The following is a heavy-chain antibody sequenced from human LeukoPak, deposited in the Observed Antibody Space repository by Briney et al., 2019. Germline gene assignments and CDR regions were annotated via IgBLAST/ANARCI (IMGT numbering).Heavy chain of an antibody. J-gene: IGHJ6*03. CDR3: ASDSGYVGYYYYYMDV. CDR1: GHTFTGYY. Sequence: ASVKVSCKASGHTFTGYYMHWVRQAPGQGLEWMGWINPNSGGTNYAQKFQGRVTMTRDTSISTAYMELSRLRSDDTAVYYCASDSGYVGYYYYYMDVWGKGTTVTVSS. V-gene: IGHV1-2*02. CDR2: INPNSGGT. D-gene: IGHD5-12*01.